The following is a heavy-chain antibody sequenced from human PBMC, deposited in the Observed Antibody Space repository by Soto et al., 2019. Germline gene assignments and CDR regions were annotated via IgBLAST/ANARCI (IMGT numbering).Heavy chain of an antibody. CDR3: ARPFPDKTYYYSGMDV. CDR1: GFTFSDFA. CDR2: ISHSGDRT. J-gene: IGHJ6*02. Sequence: EVQLSQSGGGLVQPGESLSLSCSASGFTFSDFAMSWIRQSPGKGLEWVCTISHSGDRTFYADSVRGRLTVSRDNSKNALYLQVNSLRADDTAVYYCARPFPDKTYYYSGMDVWGQGTAVTVSS. D-gene: IGHD2-21*01. V-gene: IGHV3-23*01.